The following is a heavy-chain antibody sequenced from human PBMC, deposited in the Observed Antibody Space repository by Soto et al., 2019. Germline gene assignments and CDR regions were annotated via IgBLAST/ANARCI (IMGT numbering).Heavy chain of an antibody. CDR1: GFTFSSYG. Sequence: SLRLSCAASGFTFSSYGMHWVRQAPGKGLEWVAVIWYDGSNKYYADSVKGRFTISRDNSKNTLYLQMNSLRAEDTAVYYFARDGRTGSRDFDYWGQGTLVTVSS. J-gene: IGHJ4*02. CDR2: IWYDGSNK. CDR3: ARDGRTGSRDFDY. V-gene: IGHV3-33*01. D-gene: IGHD2-15*01.